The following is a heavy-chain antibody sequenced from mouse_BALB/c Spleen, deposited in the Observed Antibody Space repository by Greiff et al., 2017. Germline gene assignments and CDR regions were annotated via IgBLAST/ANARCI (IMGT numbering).Heavy chain of an antibody. Sequence: EVMLVESGGGLVKPGGSLKLSCAASGFTFSDYYMYWVRQTPEKRLEWVATISDGGSYTYYPDSVKGRFTISRDNAKNNLYLQMSSLKSEDTAMYYCARSIYYDYRFAYWGQGTLVTVSA. CDR1: GFTFSDYY. D-gene: IGHD2-4*01. CDR3: ARSIYYDYRFAY. CDR2: ISDGGSYT. J-gene: IGHJ3*01. V-gene: IGHV5-4*02.